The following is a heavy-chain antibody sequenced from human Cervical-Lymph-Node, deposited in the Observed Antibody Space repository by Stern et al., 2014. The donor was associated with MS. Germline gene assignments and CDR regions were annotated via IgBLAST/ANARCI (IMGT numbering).Heavy chain of an antibody. CDR2: VYYSGAT. J-gene: IGHJ4*02. V-gene: IGHV4-39*01. Sequence: QVQLQESGPGLVKPSETLSLTCAVSGDSISSYTHYWAWIRQPPGKGLEWIGRVYYSGATYYNPSLKSPVTISVATSKNHFSLGLNSVTAADTAVYYCAKHACTGAACPFDLWGQGTLVTVSS. D-gene: IGHD2-8*02. CDR1: GDSISSYTHY. CDR3: AKHACTGAACPFDL.